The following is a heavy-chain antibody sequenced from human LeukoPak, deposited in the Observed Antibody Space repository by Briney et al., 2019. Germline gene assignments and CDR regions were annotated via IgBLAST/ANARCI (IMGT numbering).Heavy chain of an antibody. CDR3: AKAGARGNVNWFDS. V-gene: IGHV3-23*01. D-gene: IGHD1-1*01. CDR1: GGSISSSSYY. CDR2: ISGSGRST. Sequence: PSETLSLTCTVSGGSISSSSYYWGWIRQAPGKGLEWVSAISGSGRSTYSADSVRGRFTTSRDNSKNILYLQMNNLRGEDTAVYYCAKAGARGNVNWFDSWGQGTLVTVSS. J-gene: IGHJ5*01.